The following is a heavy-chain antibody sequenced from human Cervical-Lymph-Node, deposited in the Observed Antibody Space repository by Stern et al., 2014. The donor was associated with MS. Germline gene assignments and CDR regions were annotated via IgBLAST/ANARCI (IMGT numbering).Heavy chain of an antibody. CDR2: IIPTGCST. CDR1: GYTFTSYY. CDR3: GRGGDGYNYEFDY. D-gene: IGHD5-24*01. V-gene: IGHV1-46*01. J-gene: IGHJ4*02. Sequence: VQLVQSGAEVKKPGASVKVSCKASGYTFTSYYIHWVRQAPGQGLEWMGRIIPTGCSTSYAQKCQGRVTMTRDTSTSTVYMELSSRRSEDTAVYYCGRGGDGYNYEFDYWGQGTLVTVSS.